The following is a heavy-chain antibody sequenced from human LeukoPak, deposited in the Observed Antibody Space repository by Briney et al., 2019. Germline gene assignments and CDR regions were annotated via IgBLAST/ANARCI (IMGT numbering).Heavy chain of an antibody. CDR2: IKQDGSEK. Sequence: PGGSLRLSCAASGFTFSSYWMSWVRQAPGKGLEWVANIKQDGSEKYYVDSVKGRFTISRDNSKNTLYLQMNSLRAEDTAVYYCARDLFGTGISGSALDYWGQGTLVTVSS. J-gene: IGHJ4*02. CDR3: ARDLFGTGISGSALDY. CDR1: GFTFSSYW. D-gene: IGHD1-26*01. V-gene: IGHV3-7*01.